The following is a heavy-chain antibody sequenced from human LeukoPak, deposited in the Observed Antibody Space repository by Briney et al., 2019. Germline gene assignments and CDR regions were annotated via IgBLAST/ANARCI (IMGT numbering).Heavy chain of an antibody. D-gene: IGHD3-22*01. V-gene: IGHV4-59*01. CDR1: GGSISSYY. Sequence: ASETLSLTCTVSGGSISSYYWSWIRQPPGKGLEWIGYIYYSGSTNYNPSLKSRVTISVDTSKNQFSLKLSSVTAADTAVYYCARGATMIVVPFDIWGQGTMVTVSS. J-gene: IGHJ3*02. CDR2: IYYSGST. CDR3: ARGATMIVVPFDI.